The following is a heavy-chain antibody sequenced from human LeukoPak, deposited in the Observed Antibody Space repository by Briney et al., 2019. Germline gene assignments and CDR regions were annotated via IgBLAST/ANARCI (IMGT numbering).Heavy chain of an antibody. D-gene: IGHD1-14*01. CDR2: IKQDGSEK. J-gene: IGHJ4*02. CDR1: GFTFSSYW. V-gene: IGHV3-7*01. CDR3: ARDPGSSAFDL. Sequence: GGSLRLSCAASGFTFSSYWMSWVRQAPGKGLEWVANIKQDGSEKYYVDSVKGRFTISRDNAKNSLYLQMNSLRAEDTAVYYCARDPGSSAFDLWGQGSLVTVST.